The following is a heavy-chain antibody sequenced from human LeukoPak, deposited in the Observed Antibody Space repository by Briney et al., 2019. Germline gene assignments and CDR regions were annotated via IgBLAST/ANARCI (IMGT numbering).Heavy chain of an antibody. V-gene: IGHV3-9*01. J-gene: IGHJ4*02. D-gene: IGHD3-22*01. CDR2: ISWNSGSI. CDR3: AKDYYDSSGYYYREGYFDY. CDR1: GFTFDDYA. Sequence: SGGSLRLSCAASGFTFDDYAMHWVRQAPGKGLEWVSGISWNSGSIGYADSVKGRFTISRDNAKNSLYLQMNSLRAEDTALYYCAKDYYDSSGYYYREGYFDYWGQGTPVTVSS.